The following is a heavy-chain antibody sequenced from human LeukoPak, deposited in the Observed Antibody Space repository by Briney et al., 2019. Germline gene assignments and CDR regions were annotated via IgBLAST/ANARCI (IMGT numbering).Heavy chain of an antibody. CDR3: AKDSDVVPASNFDY. CDR1: GFTFSSYA. Sequence: GGSLRLSCAASGFTFSSYAMSWVRQAPGKGLEWVSAISGSGGSTYYADSVKGRFTISRDNSKNALYLQMNSLRAEDTAVYYCAKDSDVVPASNFDYWGQGTLVTVSS. CDR2: ISGSGGST. D-gene: IGHD2-2*01. V-gene: IGHV3-23*01. J-gene: IGHJ4*02.